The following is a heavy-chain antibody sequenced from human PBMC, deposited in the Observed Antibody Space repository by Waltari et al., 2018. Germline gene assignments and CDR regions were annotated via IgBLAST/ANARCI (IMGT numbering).Heavy chain of an antibody. Sequence: EVQLVESGGGLVQPGGSLRLSCAASGFAFWRFWMTWVRQVPGKGLGWVANIEKTGGATYYADSVKGRFTISRDDAKNSLYLQMDGLKAEDTAVYYCARGNYGNDYWGQGTLVTVSS. D-gene: IGHD3-16*01. CDR3: ARGNYGNDY. CDR1: GFAFWRFW. J-gene: IGHJ4*02. CDR2: IEKTGGAT. V-gene: IGHV3-7*04.